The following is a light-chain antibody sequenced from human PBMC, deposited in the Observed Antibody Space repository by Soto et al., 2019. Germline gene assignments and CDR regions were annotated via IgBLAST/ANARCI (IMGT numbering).Light chain of an antibody. J-gene: IGKJ2*01. CDR1: HSVSSSY. V-gene: IGKV3-20*01. CDR2: GAS. CDR3: QQYGSSPPYT. Sequence: IVLTQSPGTLSLSPGERATLSCRASHSVSSSYLAWYEQKPGQAPRLLIYGASGRATGIPDRFSGSGSGTDFTLTISRLEPEDFAVYYCQQYGSSPPYTFGQGTKLEIK.